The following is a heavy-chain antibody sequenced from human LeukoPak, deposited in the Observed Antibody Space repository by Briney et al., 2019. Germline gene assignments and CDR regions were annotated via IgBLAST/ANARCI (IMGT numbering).Heavy chain of an antibody. CDR3: AKEMVELLWFGELLDYYGMDV. V-gene: IGHV3-23*01. CDR2: ISGSGGST. CDR1: GFAFSSYA. D-gene: IGHD3-10*01. J-gene: IGHJ6*02. Sequence: GGSLRLSCAASGFAFSSYAMSWVRQAPGKGLEWVSAISGSGGSTYYADSVKGRFTISRDNSKNTLYLQMNSLRAEDTAVYYCAKEMVELLWFGELLDYYGMDVWGQGTTVTVSS.